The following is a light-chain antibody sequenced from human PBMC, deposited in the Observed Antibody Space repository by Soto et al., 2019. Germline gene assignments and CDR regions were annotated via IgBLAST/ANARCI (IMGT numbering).Light chain of an antibody. J-gene: IGKJ1*01. CDR3: QQYGSSLWT. Sequence: EIVLTQSPGTLSLSPGERATLSCRASQSVSSSYLAWYQQKPGQAPRLLIYGASSRATGIPDRLSGSGSGTAFTLTISRLEPEDFAVYYCQQYGSSLWTFGHGTKVEIE. V-gene: IGKV3-20*01. CDR2: GAS. CDR1: QSVSSSY.